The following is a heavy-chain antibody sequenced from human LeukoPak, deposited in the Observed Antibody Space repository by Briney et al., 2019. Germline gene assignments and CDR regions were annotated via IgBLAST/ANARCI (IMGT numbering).Heavy chain of an antibody. CDR3: ARDRLTSYDTAMEYYYYYYGMDV. Sequence: GGSLRLSCAASGFTFSDYYMSWIRQAPGKGLEWVSYISSSSSYIYYADSVKGRFTISRDNAKNSLYLQMNSLRAEDTAVYYCARDRLTSYDTAMEYYYYYYGMDVWGQGTTVTVSS. V-gene: IGHV3-11*06. CDR2: ISSSSSYI. J-gene: IGHJ6*02. CDR1: GFTFSDYY. D-gene: IGHD5-18*01.